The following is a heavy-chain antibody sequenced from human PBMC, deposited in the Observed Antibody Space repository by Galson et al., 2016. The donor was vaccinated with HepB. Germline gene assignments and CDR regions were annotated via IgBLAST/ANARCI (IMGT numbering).Heavy chain of an antibody. CDR3: ARNPSHTGWFDP. J-gene: IGHJ5*02. CDR2: MDPNNGNI. D-gene: IGHD1-14*01. Sequence: SVKVSCKVSGATLTEFSMHWVRQAPGQGLEWMGWMDPNNGNIGYAQKFQGRVTMTRDTSITTAYMELSSLTSDDTAVYYCARNPSHTGWFDPWGQGTLVTVSS. CDR1: GATLTEFS. V-gene: IGHV1-8*01.